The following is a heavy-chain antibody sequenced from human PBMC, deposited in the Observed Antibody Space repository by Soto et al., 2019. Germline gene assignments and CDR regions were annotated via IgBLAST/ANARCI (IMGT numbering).Heavy chain of an antibody. CDR3: ARGNYDNSGYYDDAFYI. D-gene: IGHD3-22*01. V-gene: IGHV3-23*01. Sequence: GGSLRLSCAASGFTFTTYAMSWVRQAPGKGLEWVSAISGSGGSTYYADSVKGRFTISRDNSKNTLYLQMNSLRAEDTAVYYCARGNYDNSGYYDDAFYIWGQGTMVTVSS. CDR1: GFTFTTYA. J-gene: IGHJ3*02. CDR2: ISGSGGST.